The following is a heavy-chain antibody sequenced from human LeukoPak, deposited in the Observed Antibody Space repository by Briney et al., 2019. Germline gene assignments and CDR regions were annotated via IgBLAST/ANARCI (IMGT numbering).Heavy chain of an antibody. CDR2: ISGSGTPT. D-gene: IGHD6-19*01. CDR1: GFTFSNYA. Sequence: GGSLRLSCATSGFTFSNYAMSWVRQAPGKGLEWVSGISGSGTPTYYSDSVKGRFTISRDNSKNTLYLQMNSLTAEDTAVYYCVKGVAAVAGRVYWGQGTLVAVSS. V-gene: IGHV3-23*01. J-gene: IGHJ4*02. CDR3: VKGVAAVAGRVY.